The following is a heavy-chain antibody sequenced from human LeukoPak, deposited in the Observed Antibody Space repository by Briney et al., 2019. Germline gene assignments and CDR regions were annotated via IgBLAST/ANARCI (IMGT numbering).Heavy chain of an antibody. CDR3: ARDPYPGGMDV. CDR1: GFTFSSYG. V-gene: IGHV3-33*01. J-gene: IGHJ6*02. Sequence: PGGSLRLSCAASGFTFSSYGMHWVRQAPGKGLEWVAVVWYDGSNKYYADSVKGRFTISRDNSKNTLYPQMNSLRAEDTAVYYCARDPYPGGMDVWGQGTTVTVSS. CDR2: VWYDGSNK.